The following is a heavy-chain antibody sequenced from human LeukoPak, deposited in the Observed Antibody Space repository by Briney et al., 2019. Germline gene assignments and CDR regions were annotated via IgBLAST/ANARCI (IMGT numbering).Heavy chain of an antibody. J-gene: IGHJ3*02. CDR1: GFTFSSYW. D-gene: IGHD5-24*01. CDR3: ARDILEMATITAPDAFDI. V-gene: IGHV3-7*01. CDR2: IKQDGGEK. Sequence: GGSLRLSCAASGFTFSSYWMSWVRQAPGKGLEWVANIKQDGGEKYYVDSVKGRFTISRDNAKNSLYLQMNSLRAEDTAVYYCARDILEMATITAPDAFDIWGQGTMVTVSS.